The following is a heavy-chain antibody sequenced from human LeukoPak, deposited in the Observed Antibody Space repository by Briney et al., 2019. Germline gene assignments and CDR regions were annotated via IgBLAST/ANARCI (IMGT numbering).Heavy chain of an antibody. V-gene: IGHV3-23*01. D-gene: IGHD3-22*01. CDR3: TRPHVDGGYYYHQY. Sequence: GGSLRLSCAASGFTFNIYAMSWVREAPGKGLEWVSGVIGSGKSTFYADSVKGRFTISRDNSRNTLYLQMNSLRVEDTALYYCTRPHVDGGYYYHQYWGQGTLVTVSS. CDR2: VIGSGKST. CDR1: GFTFNIYA. J-gene: IGHJ4*02.